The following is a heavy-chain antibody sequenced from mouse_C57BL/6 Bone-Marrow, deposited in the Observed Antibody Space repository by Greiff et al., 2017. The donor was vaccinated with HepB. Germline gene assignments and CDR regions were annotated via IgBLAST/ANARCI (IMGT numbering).Heavy chain of an antibody. Sequence: EVQRVESGGGLVQPGGSLSLSCAASGFTFTDYYMSWVRQPPGKALEWLGFIRNKANGYTTEYSASVKGRFTIARDNYQSILYLQMNALRAEDSAKYYGARYILITTVAGKNYFDYWGQGTTLTVSS. V-gene: IGHV7-3*01. J-gene: IGHJ2*01. CDR2: IRNKANGYTT. D-gene: IGHD1-1*01. CDR3: ARYILITTVAGKNYFDY. CDR1: GFTFTDYY.